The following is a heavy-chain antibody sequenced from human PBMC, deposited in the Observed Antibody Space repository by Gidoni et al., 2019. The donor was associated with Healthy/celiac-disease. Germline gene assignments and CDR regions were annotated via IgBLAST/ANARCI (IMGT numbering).Heavy chain of an antibody. CDR1: GFTFRSYG. V-gene: IGHV3-33*01. CDR2: IWYDGSNK. CDR3: ARDKGGVAGAFDI. D-gene: IGHD6-19*01. J-gene: IGHJ3*02. Sequence: QVQLVESGGGVVQPGRSLRLSCAASGFTFRSYGMHWVRQAPGKGLEGVAVIWYDGSNKYYADSVKGRFTISRDNSKNTLYLQMKSLRAEDTAVYYCARDKGGVAGAFDIWGQGTMVTVSS.